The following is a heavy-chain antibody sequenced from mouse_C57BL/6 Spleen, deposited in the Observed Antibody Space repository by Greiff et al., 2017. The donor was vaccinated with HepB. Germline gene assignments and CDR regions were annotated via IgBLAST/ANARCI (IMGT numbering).Heavy chain of an antibody. CDR1: GFTFSSYT. V-gene: IGHV5-9*01. D-gene: IGHD1-1*01. CDR3: ARHPVIYYYGSSYGWYFDV. Sequence: EVMLVESGGGLVKPGGSLKLSCAASGFTFSSYTMSWVRQTPEKRLEWVATISGGGGNTYYPDSVKGRFTISRDNAKNTLYLQMSSLRSEDTALYYCARHPVIYYYGSSYGWYFDVWGTGTTVTVSS. CDR2: ISGGGGNT. J-gene: IGHJ1*03.